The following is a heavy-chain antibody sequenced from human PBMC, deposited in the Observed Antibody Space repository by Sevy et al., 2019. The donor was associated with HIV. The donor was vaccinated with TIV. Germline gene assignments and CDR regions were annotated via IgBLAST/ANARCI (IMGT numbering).Heavy chain of an antibody. D-gene: IGHD3-3*01. CDR2: IKQDGSEK. CDR3: ARRNVGRGITIFGVVTEPYYYGMDV. Sequence: GGSLRLSCAASGFTFSSYWMSWVRQAPGKGLEWVANIKQDGSEKYYVDSVKGRFPISVDNAKNSLYLQMNSLRAEDTAVYYCARRNVGRGITIFGVVTEPYYYGMDVWGQGTTVTVSS. V-gene: IGHV3-7*01. J-gene: IGHJ6*02. CDR1: GFTFSSYW.